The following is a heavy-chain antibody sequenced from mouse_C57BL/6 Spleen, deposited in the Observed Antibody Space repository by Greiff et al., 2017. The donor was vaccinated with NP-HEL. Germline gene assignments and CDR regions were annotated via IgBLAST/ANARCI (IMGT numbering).Heavy chain of an antibody. CDR2: IYPRSGNT. Sequence: QVQLQQSGAELARPGASVKLSCKASGYTFTSYGISWVKQRTGQGLEWIGEIYPRSGNTYYNEKFKGKATLTADKSSSTAYMELRSLTSEASAVYFCARRGGSSGYGYWGQGTTLTVSS. D-gene: IGHD3-2*02. V-gene: IGHV1-81*01. CDR1: GYTFTSYG. J-gene: IGHJ2*01. CDR3: ARRGGSSGYGY.